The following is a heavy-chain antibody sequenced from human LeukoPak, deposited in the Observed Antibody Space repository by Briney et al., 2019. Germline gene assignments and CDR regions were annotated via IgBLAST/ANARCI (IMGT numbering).Heavy chain of an antibody. CDR1: GFTFSSYS. D-gene: IGHD6-19*01. Sequence: GWSLRLSCAASGFTFSSYSMNWVRQAPGKGLEWVSSISSSSSYIYYADSVKGRFTISRDNAKNSLYLQMNSLRAEDTAVYYCARDLGGWYLTDYWGQGTLVTVSS. J-gene: IGHJ4*02. CDR3: ARDLGGWYLTDY. V-gene: IGHV3-21*01. CDR2: ISSSSSYI.